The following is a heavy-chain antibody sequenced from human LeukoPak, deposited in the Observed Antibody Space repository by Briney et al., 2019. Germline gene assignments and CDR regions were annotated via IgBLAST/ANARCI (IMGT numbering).Heavy chain of an antibody. V-gene: IGHV3-23*01. D-gene: IGHD6-19*01. Sequence: PGGSLRLSCAASGFTFSSYAMSWVRQAPGKGLQWVSAISGSGGSTYYADSVKGRFTISRDNSKNTLYLQMNSLRAEDTAVYYCAKEFSSGWYGEIDYWGQGTLVTVSS. CDR1: GFTFSSYA. CDR2: ISGSGGST. CDR3: AKEFSSGWYGEIDY. J-gene: IGHJ4*02.